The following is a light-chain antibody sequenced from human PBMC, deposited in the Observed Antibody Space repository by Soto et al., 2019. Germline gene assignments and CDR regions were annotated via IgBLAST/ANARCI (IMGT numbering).Light chain of an antibody. CDR2: GAS. CDR3: QHFGGTTFT. Sequence: EIVSTQSPCTVSLSPGEGATLFCGSCQSVSSSYIAWYQQRPGQTPSLLIYGASTRATGIPDRFSGSGSGTHFTLTISSLEPGDFAVYECQHFGGTTFTFSQGTRLEIK. CDR1: QSVSSSY. V-gene: IGKV3-20*01. J-gene: IGKJ5*01.